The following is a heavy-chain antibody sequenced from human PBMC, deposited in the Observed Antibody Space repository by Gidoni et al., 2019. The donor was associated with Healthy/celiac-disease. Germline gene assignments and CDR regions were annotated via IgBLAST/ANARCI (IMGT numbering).Heavy chain of an antibody. CDR3: ARVPFDSSGWCFDY. D-gene: IGHD6-19*01. J-gene: IGHJ4*02. V-gene: IGHV3-7*03. CDR2: IKQDGSEK. Sequence: EVQLVESGGGLVQPGGSLRRSCAASGFTVSSYWMSWVRQAPGKGLEWVANIKQDGSEKYYVDSVKGRFTISRDNAKNSLYLQMNSLRAEDTAVYYCARVPFDSSGWCFDYWGQGTLVTVSS. CDR1: GFTVSSYW.